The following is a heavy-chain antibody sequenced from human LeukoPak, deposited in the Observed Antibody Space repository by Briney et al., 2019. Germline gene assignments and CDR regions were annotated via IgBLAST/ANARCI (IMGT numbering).Heavy chain of an antibody. V-gene: IGHV3-30*02. CDR1: GFTFSDYG. J-gene: IGHJ5*02. D-gene: IGHD6-6*01. Sequence: GGSLRLSCAASGFTFSDYGMHWVRQAPGKGLEWVAFIRNDGSYEYYPDSVKGRFTISRDNSRNALFLQMNSLRAEDTAVYYCAKGSSSNWFDPWGQGTLVTVSS. CDR3: AKGSSSNWFDP. CDR2: IRNDGSYE.